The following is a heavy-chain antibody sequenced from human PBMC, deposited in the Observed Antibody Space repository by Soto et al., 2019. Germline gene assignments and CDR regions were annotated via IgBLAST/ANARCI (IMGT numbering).Heavy chain of an antibody. CDR3: ARAGVPVWSGYYYGMDV. Sequence: SETLSLTCTVSGGSISSYYWSWIRQPPGKGLEWIGYIYYSGSTNYNPSLKSRVTISVDTSKNQFSLKLSSVTAADTAVYYCARAGVPVWSGYYYGMDVWGQGTTVT. V-gene: IGHV4-59*01. CDR1: GGSISSYY. D-gene: IGHD3-3*01. CDR2: IYYSGST. J-gene: IGHJ6*02.